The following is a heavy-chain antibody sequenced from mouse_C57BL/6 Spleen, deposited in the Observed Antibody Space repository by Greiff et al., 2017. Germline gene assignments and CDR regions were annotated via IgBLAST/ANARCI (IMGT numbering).Heavy chain of an antibody. CDR2: ISSGSSTI. CDR3: ARGLEKVVGC. CDR1: GFTFSDYG. V-gene: IGHV5-17*01. D-gene: IGHD3-3*01. J-gene: IGHJ2*01. Sequence: EVKLVESGGGLVKPGGSLKLSCAASGFTFSDYGMHWVRQAPEKGLEWVAYISSGSSTIYYADTVKGRFTISRDNAKNTLCLQMTSLRSEDTAMYYCARGLEKVVGCWGQSTTLAVST.